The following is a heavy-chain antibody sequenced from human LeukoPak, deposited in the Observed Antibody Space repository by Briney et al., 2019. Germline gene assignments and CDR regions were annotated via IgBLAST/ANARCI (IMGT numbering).Heavy chain of an antibody. J-gene: IGHJ4*02. CDR2: ISAYNGNT. CDR3: ARAVSGSYRSPFGY. V-gene: IGHV1-18*01. D-gene: IGHD1-26*01. CDR1: GYTFTSYG. Sequence: GASVKVSCKASGYTFTSYGISWVRQAPGQGLEWMGWISAYNGNTNYAQKLQGRVTMTTDTSTSTAYMELRSLRSDDTAVYYCARAVSGSYRSPFGYWGQGTLVTVSS.